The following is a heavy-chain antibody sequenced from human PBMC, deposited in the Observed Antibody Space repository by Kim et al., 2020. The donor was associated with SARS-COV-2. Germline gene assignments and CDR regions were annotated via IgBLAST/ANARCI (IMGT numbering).Heavy chain of an antibody. CDR3: AREAGIDGDVVEFPDY. D-gene: IGHD4-17*01. V-gene: IGHV3-11*06. Sequence: GKGRFTISRDNAKNSLYLKMNSLRDEDTAVYYCAREAGIDGDVVEFPDYWGQGTLVTVSS. J-gene: IGHJ4*02.